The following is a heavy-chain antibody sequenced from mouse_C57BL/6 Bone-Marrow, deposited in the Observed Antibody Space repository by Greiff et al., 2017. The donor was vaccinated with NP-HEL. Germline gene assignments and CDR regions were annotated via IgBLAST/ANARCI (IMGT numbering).Heavy chain of an antibody. Sequence: VQLQQPGAELVKPGASVKLSCKASGYTFTSYWMHWVKQRPGQGLEWIGMIHPNSGSTNYNEKFKSKATLTVDKSSSTAYMQLSSLTSEDSAVYYCAWDGNYVDYYAMDYWGQGTSVTVSS. CDR2: IHPNSGST. V-gene: IGHV1-64*01. CDR1: GYTFTSYW. J-gene: IGHJ4*01. D-gene: IGHD2-1*01. CDR3: AWDGNYVDYYAMDY.